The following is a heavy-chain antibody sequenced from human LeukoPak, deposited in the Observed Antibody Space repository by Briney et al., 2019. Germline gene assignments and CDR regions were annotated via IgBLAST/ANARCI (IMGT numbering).Heavy chain of an antibody. D-gene: IGHD2-21*01. CDR3: ARAKGDPDAFDI. J-gene: IGHJ3*02. Sequence: GGSLRLSCAASGFTFSSYAMHWVRQAPGKGLEWVAVISYDGSNKYYADSVKGRFTISRDNSKNTLYLQMNSLRAEDTAVYYCARAKGDPDAFDIWGQGTMVTVSS. CDR2: ISYDGSNK. V-gene: IGHV3-30-3*01. CDR1: GFTFSSYA.